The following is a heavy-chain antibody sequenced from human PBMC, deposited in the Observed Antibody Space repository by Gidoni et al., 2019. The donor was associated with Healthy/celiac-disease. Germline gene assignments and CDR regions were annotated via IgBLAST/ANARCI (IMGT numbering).Heavy chain of an antibody. J-gene: IGHJ3*02. CDR1: GFTFSSYA. V-gene: IGHV3-23*01. D-gene: IGHD3-22*01. CDR3: AKDRYDSSGYYGDAFDI. CDR2: ISGSGGST. Sequence: EVQLLESGGGLVQPGGSLRLSCAASGFTFSSYAMSWVRQAPGKGLEWCSAISGSGGSTYYADSVKGRFTISRDNSKNTLYLQMNSLRAEDTAVYYCAKDRYDSSGYYGDAFDIWGQGTMVTVSS.